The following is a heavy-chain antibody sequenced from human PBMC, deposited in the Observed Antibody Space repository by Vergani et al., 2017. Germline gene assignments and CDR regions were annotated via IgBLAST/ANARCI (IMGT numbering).Heavy chain of an antibody. CDR2: INYSGST. D-gene: IGHD5-24*01. V-gene: IGHV4-31*03. J-gene: IGHJ6*03. Sequence: QVQLQESGPGLVKPSQTLSLTCTVSGGSISSGGYYWSWIRQHPGKGLEWIGYINYSGSTYYNPSLTSRVTISVDTSKNQFSLKLSSVTAADTAVYYCARVRDGYNYGYYYYYYXMDVWGKGTTVTVSS. CDR3: ARVRDGYNYGYYYYYYXMDV. CDR1: GGSISSGGYY.